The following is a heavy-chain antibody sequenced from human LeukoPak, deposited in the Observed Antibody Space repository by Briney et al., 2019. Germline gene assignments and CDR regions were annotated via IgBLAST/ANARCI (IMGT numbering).Heavy chain of an antibody. CDR2: IYYSGST. CDR3: ASLYYFDRSRGWNY. V-gene: IGHV4-39*01. CDR1: GGSISSANYY. J-gene: IGHJ4*02. Sequence: SETLSLTCAVSGGSISSANYYWGWLRQPPGKGLEWIGSIYYSGSTYYNSSLKSRVTISVDTSKNQFSLKLSSVTAADTAVYYCASLYYFDRSRGWNYWGQGTLVTVSS. D-gene: IGHD3-22*01.